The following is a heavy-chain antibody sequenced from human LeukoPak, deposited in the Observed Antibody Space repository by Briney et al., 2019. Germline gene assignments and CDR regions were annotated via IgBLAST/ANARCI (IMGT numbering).Heavy chain of an antibody. CDR2: ISSSGSTI. Sequence: SGRSLRLSCAASGFTFSSFGMQWVRQAPGKGLEWASHISSSGSTIYYADSVKGRFTISRDNAKESLYLQMSSLRDEDTAVYYCVFPYWQDLDHWGQGTLVTVSS. D-gene: IGHD2-15*01. J-gene: IGHJ4*02. CDR1: GFTFSSFG. V-gene: IGHV3-48*02. CDR3: VFPYWQDLDH.